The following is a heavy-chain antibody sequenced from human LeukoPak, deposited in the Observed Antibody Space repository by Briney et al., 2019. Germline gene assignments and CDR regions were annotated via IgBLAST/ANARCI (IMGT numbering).Heavy chain of an antibody. V-gene: IGHV3-43D*03. CDR3: AKNYGSGSYPLGYYMDV. CDR2: ISWDGGST. D-gene: IGHD3-10*01. Sequence: PGGSLRLSCAASGFTFDDYAMHWVRQAPGKGLEWVSLISWDGGSTYYADSVKGRFTISRDNSKNSLYLQMNSLRAEDTALYYCAKNYGSGSYPLGYYMDVWGKGTTVTVSS. J-gene: IGHJ6*03. CDR1: GFTFDDYA.